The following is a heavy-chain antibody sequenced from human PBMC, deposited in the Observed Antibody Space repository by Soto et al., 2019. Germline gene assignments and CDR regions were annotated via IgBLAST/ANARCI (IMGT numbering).Heavy chain of an antibody. CDR3: TIVRVADSALDH. D-gene: IGHD3-3*01. J-gene: IGHJ4*02. V-gene: IGHV3-30*03. Sequence: QVQLVESGGGVVQPGRSLRLSCVGSGFIFSNNGMHWVRQTPGKWLEWVAFMSYDVSDTFYADSVKSRFTISRDNSKNTLFLHMSNLRTEDTVRYYSTIVRVADSALDHWGQGTLVTVAS. CDR2: MSYDVSDT. CDR1: GFIFSNNG.